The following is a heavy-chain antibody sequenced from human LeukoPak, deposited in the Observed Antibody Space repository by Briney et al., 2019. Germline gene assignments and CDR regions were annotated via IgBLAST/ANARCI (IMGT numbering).Heavy chain of an antibody. Sequence: ASVKVSCKASGYTFTGYYMHWVRQAPGQGLEWMGWINPNSGGTNYAQKFQGWVTMTRDTSISTAYMELSRLRSDDTAVYYCARAPWGDNYYGMDVWGQGTTVTVSS. CDR2: INPNSGGT. J-gene: IGHJ6*02. D-gene: IGHD7-27*01. V-gene: IGHV1-2*04. CDR3: ARAPWGDNYYGMDV. CDR1: GYTFTGYY.